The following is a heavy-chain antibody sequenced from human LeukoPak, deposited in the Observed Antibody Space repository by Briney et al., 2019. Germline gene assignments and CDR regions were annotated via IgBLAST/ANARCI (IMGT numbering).Heavy chain of an antibody. V-gene: IGHV4-39*07. J-gene: IGHJ5*02. CDR2: INHSGST. D-gene: IGHD3-10*01. CDR3: ARRYYGSGSYYWFDP. CDR1: GGSISSSSYY. Sequence: SETLSLTCTVSGGSISSSSYYWSWIRQPPGKGLEWIGEINHSGSTNYNPSLKSRVTISVDTSKNQFSLKLSSVTAADTAVYYCARRYYGSGSYYWFDPWGQGTLVTVSS.